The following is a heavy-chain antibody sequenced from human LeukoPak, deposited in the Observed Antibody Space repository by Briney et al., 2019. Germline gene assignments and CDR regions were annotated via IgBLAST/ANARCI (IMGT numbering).Heavy chain of an antibody. V-gene: IGHV4-59*12. Sequence: SETLSLTCTVSGGSISSYYWSWIRQPPGKALEWIGYIYYSGTTNYNPSLKSRVTISVDRSKNQFSLQLNSVTPEDMAVYYCARELQLGYYYYYMDVWGKGTTVTISS. D-gene: IGHD6-13*01. CDR1: GGSISSYY. J-gene: IGHJ6*03. CDR3: ARELQLGYYYYYMDV. CDR2: IYYSGTT.